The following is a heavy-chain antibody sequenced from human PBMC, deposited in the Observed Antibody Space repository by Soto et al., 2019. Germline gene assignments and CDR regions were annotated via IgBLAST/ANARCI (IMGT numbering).Heavy chain of an antibody. CDR2: IYYSGST. Sequence: QVQLQESGPGLVKPSETLSLTCTVSGGSISSYYWSWIRQPPGKGLEWIGYIYYSGSTNYNPSLKSQVTISVDTSKNQFSLELSSVTAADTAVYYCARAGQQLAYDYWGQGTLVTVSS. CDR1: GGSISSYY. V-gene: IGHV4-59*01. CDR3: ARAGQQLAYDY. J-gene: IGHJ4*02. D-gene: IGHD6-13*01.